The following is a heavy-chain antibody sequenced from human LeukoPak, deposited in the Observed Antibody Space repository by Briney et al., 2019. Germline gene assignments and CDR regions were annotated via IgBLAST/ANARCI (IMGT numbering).Heavy chain of an antibody. J-gene: IGHJ4*02. Sequence: GRSLRLSCAASGFTFSSYGMHWVRQAPGKGLEWVAVMWYDGSNKYYADSVKGRSTISRDNSKNTLYLQMHSLRAEDTAVYYCARDEVTTPRDWGQGTLVTVSS. CDR1: GFTFSSYG. CDR3: ARDEVTTPRD. D-gene: IGHD4-17*01. CDR2: MWYDGSNK. V-gene: IGHV3-33*01.